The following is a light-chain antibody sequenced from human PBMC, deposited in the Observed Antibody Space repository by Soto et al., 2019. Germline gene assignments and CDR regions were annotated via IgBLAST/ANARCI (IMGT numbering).Light chain of an antibody. CDR2: LGS. Sequence: DIVMTQSPLSLPVTPVDPASISCMSSQSLLHSNGYNYLDWYLQKPGQSPQLLIYLGSNRSSGVPDRFSGSGSGTDFTLKISRVEAEDVGVYYCMQALQTRITFGQGTRLEI. V-gene: IGKV2-28*01. J-gene: IGKJ5*01. CDR1: QSLLHSNGYNY. CDR3: MQALQTRIT.